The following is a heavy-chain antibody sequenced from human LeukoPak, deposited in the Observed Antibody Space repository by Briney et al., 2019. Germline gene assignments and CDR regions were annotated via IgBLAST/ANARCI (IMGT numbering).Heavy chain of an antibody. CDR3: ARVLGDILTGYYDNWFDP. CDR2: ISAYNGNT. CDR1: GGTFSSYA. Sequence: GSSVKVSCKASGGTFSSYAISWVRQAPGQGLEWMGWISAYNGNTNYAQKLQGRVTMTTDTSTSTAYMELRSLRSDDTAVYYCARVLGDILTGYYDNWFDPWGQGTLVTVSS. D-gene: IGHD3-9*01. V-gene: IGHV1-18*01. J-gene: IGHJ5*02.